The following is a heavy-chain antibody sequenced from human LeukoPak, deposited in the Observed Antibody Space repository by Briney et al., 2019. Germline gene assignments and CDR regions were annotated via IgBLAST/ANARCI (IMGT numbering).Heavy chain of an antibody. Sequence: SETLSLTCAVYGGSFSGYHWSWIRQPPGKGLEWIGEIKHSGSTNYNPSLKSRVTISVDTSKNQFSLKLSSVTAADTAVYYCARRRFASSGWYSMFDYWGQGTLVTVSS. CDR2: IKHSGST. CDR3: ARRRFASSGWYSMFDY. V-gene: IGHV4-34*01. J-gene: IGHJ4*02. CDR1: GGSFSGYH. D-gene: IGHD6-19*01.